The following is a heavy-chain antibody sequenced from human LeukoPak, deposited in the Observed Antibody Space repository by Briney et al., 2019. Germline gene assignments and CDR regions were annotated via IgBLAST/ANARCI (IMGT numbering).Heavy chain of an antibody. V-gene: IGHV3-20*04. D-gene: IGHD3-22*01. CDR3: ASVPDDASGNSRYYFKT. CDR2: IEWNGGRR. Sequence: PGGSLRLSCVASGFILDAFGMSWVRHVPGKGLVWVSGIEWNGGRREYADSVKGRFTISRDNAKNSLYLQMKNLRAEDTALYYCASVPDDASGNSRYYFKTWGQGTLVTVSS. J-gene: IGHJ4*02. CDR1: GFILDAFG.